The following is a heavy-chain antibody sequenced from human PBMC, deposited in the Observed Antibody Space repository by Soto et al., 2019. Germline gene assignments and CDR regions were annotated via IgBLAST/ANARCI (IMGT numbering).Heavy chain of an antibody. Sequence: QVQLVVSGGGVVQPGRSLTLSCAVSGFTFTSMHWVRQAPGKGLEWVAIISYDGNNKYYLDSVKGRFTISRDNSKNTLYLQMNSLRAEDTAVYYCTKDGVAGYGMDVWGQGTTVTVSS. J-gene: IGHJ6*02. CDR2: ISYDGNNK. CDR1: GFTFTS. D-gene: IGHD6-19*01. V-gene: IGHV3-30*18. CDR3: TKDGVAGYGMDV.